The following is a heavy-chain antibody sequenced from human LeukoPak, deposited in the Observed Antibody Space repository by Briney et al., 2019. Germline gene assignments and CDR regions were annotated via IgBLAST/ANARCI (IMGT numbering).Heavy chain of an antibody. D-gene: IGHD3-10*01. Sequence: SETLSLTCAVYGGSFSGYYWSWIRQPPGKGLEWIGEINHSGSTNYNPSLRSRVTISVDTSKNQFSLKVTSLTAADTAVYYCARRCDSSRSPLNDWGRGNLITVSS. CDR1: GGSFSGYY. CDR2: INHSGST. V-gene: IGHV4-34*01. J-gene: IGHJ4*02. CDR3: ARRCDSSRSPLND.